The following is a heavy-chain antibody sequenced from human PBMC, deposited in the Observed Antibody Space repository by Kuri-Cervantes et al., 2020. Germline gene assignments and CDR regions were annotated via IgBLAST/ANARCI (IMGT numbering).Heavy chain of an antibody. Sequence: LSLTCAASGFTFSSYSMNWVRQAPGKGLEWVSAISGSGGSTYYADSVKGRFTISRDNSKNTLYLQMNSLRAEDTAVYYCAKFLEWLSSFDCWGQGTLVTVSS. V-gene: IGHV3-23*01. CDR3: AKFLEWLSSFDC. CDR2: ISGSGGST. CDR1: GFTFSSYS. D-gene: IGHD3-3*01. J-gene: IGHJ4*02.